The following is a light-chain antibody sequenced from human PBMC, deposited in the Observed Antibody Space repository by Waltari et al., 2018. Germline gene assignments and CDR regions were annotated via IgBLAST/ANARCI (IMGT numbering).Light chain of an antibody. CDR1: QSLLHRNGNNY. CDR2: LGA. CDR3: RQSIQSLWT. V-gene: IGKV2-28*01. J-gene: IGKJ1*01. Sequence: DVVVTPSPLSLLVTPVEPASISSRSSQSLLHRNGNNYLAWYLQKPGQSPQILIYLGANRGSGVPDRFSVSGSGTDFTLRISRVEAEDVGVYYCRQSIQSLWTFGQGTKVEIK.